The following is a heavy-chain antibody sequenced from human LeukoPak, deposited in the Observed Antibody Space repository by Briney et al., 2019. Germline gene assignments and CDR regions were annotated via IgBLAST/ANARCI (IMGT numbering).Heavy chain of an antibody. D-gene: IGHD3-22*01. CDR2: INHSGST. CDR3: ARGHAYYYDSSGYLGLYYYYYYGMDV. Sequence: SETLSLTCAVYGGSFSGYYWSWIRQPPGKGLKWMGEINHSGSTNYNPSLKSRVTMSVDTSKNQFSLKLSSVTAADTAVYYCARGHAYYYDSSGYLGLYYYYYYGMDVWGQGTTVTVSS. CDR1: GGSFSGYY. V-gene: IGHV4-34*01. J-gene: IGHJ6*02.